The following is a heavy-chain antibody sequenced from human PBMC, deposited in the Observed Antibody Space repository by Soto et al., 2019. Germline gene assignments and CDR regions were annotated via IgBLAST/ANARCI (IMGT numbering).Heavy chain of an antibody. D-gene: IGHD3-3*01. J-gene: IGHJ4*03. V-gene: IGHV4-38-2*01. CDR2: IYDSGTT. CDR3: ARSPQYYTPGRSPFDY. CDR1: SYVIESGHY. Sequence: KPSETLSLTCVVSSYVIESGHYWGWVRQPPGKGLEWVGSIYDSGTTYYNPSLRSRVTISADTSKNQFSLSLTSVTAADTAVYYCARSPQYYTPGRSPFDYWGPGTMVTVSS.